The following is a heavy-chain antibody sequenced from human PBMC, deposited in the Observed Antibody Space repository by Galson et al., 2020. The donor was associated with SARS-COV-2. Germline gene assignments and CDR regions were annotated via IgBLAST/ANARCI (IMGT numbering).Heavy chain of an antibody. J-gene: IGHJ4*02. D-gene: IGHD3-10*01. CDR3: ARGDNGSGYYFDY. CDR1: GGSINNYY. V-gene: IGHV4-4*07. Sequence: SETLSLTCSVSGGSINNYYWNWIRQPAGKGLEWIGRIYPSGSGSTEYNPSLKSRVTMSLDTSKNQFSLRMISVTAADTAVYYCARGDNGSGYYFDYWGQGTLVTVSS. CDR2: IYPSGSGST.